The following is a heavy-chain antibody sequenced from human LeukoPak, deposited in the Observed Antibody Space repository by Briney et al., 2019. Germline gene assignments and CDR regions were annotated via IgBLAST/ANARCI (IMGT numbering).Heavy chain of an antibody. CDR1: GFTFSDYY. V-gene: IGHV3-11*01. Sequence: GGSLRLSCAASGFTFSDYYMSWIRQAPRKGLEWVSYISSSGSTIYYADSVKGRFTISRDNAKNSLYLQMNSLRAEDTAVYYCAKRIFGVVTPSSNFDYWGQGTLVTVSS. CDR2: ISSSGSTI. D-gene: IGHD3-3*01. CDR3: AKRIFGVVTPSSNFDY. J-gene: IGHJ4*02.